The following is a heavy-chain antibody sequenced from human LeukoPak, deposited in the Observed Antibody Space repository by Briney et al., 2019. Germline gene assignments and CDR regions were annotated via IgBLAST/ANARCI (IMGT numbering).Heavy chain of an antibody. D-gene: IGHD1-26*01. V-gene: IGHV3-49*05. CDR3: ARAGSLVDLHGWYFDF. Sequence: NPGGSLRLSCPTSGFTFGDYGMTWFRQAPGKRLEWVASIRGQAYGATIEYAASVRGRFSISRDDSKGAAYLQMNGLETEDTAMYYCARAGSLVDLHGWYFDFWGQGTLVTVSS. CDR2: IRGQAYGATI. J-gene: IGHJ4*02. CDR1: GFTFGDYG.